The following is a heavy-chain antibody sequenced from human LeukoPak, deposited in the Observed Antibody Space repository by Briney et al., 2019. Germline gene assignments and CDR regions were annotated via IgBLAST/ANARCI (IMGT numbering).Heavy chain of an antibody. CDR1: GYTFSSYE. Sequence: GGSLRLSCAASGYTFSSYEMNWVRQAPGKGLEWVSAVNNKGNNKYYADSVKGRFTISRDNSKNTLYLQMDSLRAEDTAVYYCAKDVRGGPILGAGSVDFWGQGTLVTVSS. V-gene: IGHV3-23*05. D-gene: IGHD1-26*01. CDR2: VNNKGNNK. J-gene: IGHJ4*02. CDR3: AKDVRGGPILGAGSVDF.